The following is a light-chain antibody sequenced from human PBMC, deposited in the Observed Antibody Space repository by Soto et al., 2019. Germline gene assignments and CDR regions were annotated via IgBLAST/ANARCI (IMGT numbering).Light chain of an antibody. Sequence: IEWTQSAATLSLSPGERATLSCWASQSVSSYLAWYQLKPGQAPRLLIYDASNRATGIPARFSGSGSGTDFTLTISSLEPEDFAVYYCQQRSNWHTFGGGTKVDIK. V-gene: IGKV3-11*01. J-gene: IGKJ4*01. CDR2: DAS. CDR3: QQRSNWHT. CDR1: QSVSSY.